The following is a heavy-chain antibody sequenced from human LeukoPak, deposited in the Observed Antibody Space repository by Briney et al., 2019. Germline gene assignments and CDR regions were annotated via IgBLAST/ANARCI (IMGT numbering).Heavy chain of an antibody. CDR1: GFAFDIYA. J-gene: IGHJ6*02. V-gene: IGHV3-23*01. CDR2: ISASGGST. D-gene: IGHD3-3*01. CDR3: AKSVLRFLEWFQNYGMDV. Sequence: GGSLRLSCAASGFAFDIYAMTWVRQAPGKGLEWVSGISASGGSTYYADSVKGRFTISRDNSKNTLYLQMNSLRAEDTAVYYCAKSVLRFLEWFQNYGMDVWGQGTTVTVSS.